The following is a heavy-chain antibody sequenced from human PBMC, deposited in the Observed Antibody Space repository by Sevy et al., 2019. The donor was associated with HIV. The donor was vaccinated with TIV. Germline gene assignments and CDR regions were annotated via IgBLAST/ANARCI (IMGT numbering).Heavy chain of an antibody. V-gene: IGHV3-23*01. CDR3: AKGVRLGGPIYYGMDV. CDR2: IGHKGDNT. D-gene: IGHD3-10*02. CDR1: GFTFSNYA. Sequence: GGSLRLSCVASGFTFSNYAMTWVRQTPGKGLEWVSGIGHKGDNTHHVGSVKGRFSISRDNSRNTLDLQRNSLRAEDTAVYYCAKGVRLGGPIYYGMDVWGQGTTVTVSS. J-gene: IGHJ6*02.